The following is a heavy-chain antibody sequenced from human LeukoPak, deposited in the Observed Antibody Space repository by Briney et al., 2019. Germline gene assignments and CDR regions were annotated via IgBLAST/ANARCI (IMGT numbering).Heavy chain of an antibody. D-gene: IGHD4-17*01. CDR2: IYYSGST. Sequence: SETLSLTCTVSGGSISSYYWSWIRQPPGKGLEWIGYIYYSGSTNYNPSLKSRVTISVDPSKNQYSLKLSSVTAADTAVYYCARHNSEHGDYDFDYWGQGTLVTVSS. J-gene: IGHJ4*02. CDR1: GGSISSYY. V-gene: IGHV4-59*08. CDR3: ARHNSEHGDYDFDY.